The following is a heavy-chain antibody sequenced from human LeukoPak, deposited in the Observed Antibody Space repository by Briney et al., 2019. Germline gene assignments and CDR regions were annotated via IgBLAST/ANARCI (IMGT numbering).Heavy chain of an antibody. CDR2: ISGSGGST. D-gene: IGHD2-15*01. J-gene: IGHJ4*02. CDR1: GFTFSSYA. Sequence: PGGSLRLSCAASGFTFSSYAMSWVRQAPGKGLEWVSAISGSGGSTYYADSVKGRFTISRDNSKNTLYLQMNSLRAEDTAVYYCAKFGRDCSGGSCYSGASDYWGQGTLVTVSS. CDR3: AKFGRDCSGGSCYSGASDY. V-gene: IGHV3-23*01.